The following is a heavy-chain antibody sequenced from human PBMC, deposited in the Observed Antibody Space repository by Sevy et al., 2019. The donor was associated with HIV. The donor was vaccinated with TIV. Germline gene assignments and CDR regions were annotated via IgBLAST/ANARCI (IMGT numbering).Heavy chain of an antibody. CDR3: ITYPRITTTGTGGFDP. D-gene: IGHD6-13*01. V-gene: IGHV3-15*01. CDR1: GFTLSDAW. Sequence: GGSLRLSCTASGFTLSDAWMGWVRQAAGKGLECVGRIKSKSDGGTVEHAAPVKGRFTISRDDSKDTLYLQMNSLKTEDTAVYFCITYPRITTTGTGGFDPWGQGTLVTVSS. J-gene: IGHJ5*02. CDR2: IKSKSDGGTV.